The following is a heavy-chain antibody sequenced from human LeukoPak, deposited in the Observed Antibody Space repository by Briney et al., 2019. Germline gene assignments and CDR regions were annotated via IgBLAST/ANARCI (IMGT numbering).Heavy chain of an antibody. D-gene: IGHD3-10*01. V-gene: IGHV4-34*01. J-gene: IGHJ6*02. CDR2: INHSGST. CDR1: GGSFSGYY. CDR3: ARARVRPAAYYYYYYGMDV. Sequence: SETLSLTCAVYGGSFSGYYWSWIRQPPGKGLEWIGEINHSGSTNYNPSLKSRVTISVATSKNQFSLKLSSVTAADTAVYYCARARVRPAAYYYYYYGMDVWGQGTTVTVSS.